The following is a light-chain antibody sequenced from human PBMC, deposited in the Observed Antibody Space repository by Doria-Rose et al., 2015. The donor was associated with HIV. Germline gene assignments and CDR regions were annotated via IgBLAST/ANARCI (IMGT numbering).Light chain of an antibody. CDR2: DGS. Sequence: TQSPGTLSLSPGERATLSCRASQSFSSTYLAWYQQKFGQAPSLLIYDGSTRATGIPDRFSASGSGTDFTLTINRLEPEDFALYYCHQYGTSWTFGQGTKVEI. J-gene: IGKJ1*01. V-gene: IGKV3-20*01. CDR1: QSFSSTY. CDR3: HQYGTSWT.